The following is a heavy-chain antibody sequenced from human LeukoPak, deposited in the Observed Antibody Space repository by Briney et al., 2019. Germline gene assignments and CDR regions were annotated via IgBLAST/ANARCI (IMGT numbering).Heavy chain of an antibody. CDR1: GGSISSYY. CDR2: IYYSGST. Sequence: SETLSLTCTVSGGSISSYYWSWIRQPPGKGLEWIGYIYYSGSTNYNPSLKSRVTISVDTSKNQFSLKLSSVTAADTAVYYCARLTDYGAYFDYWGQGTLVTVSS. V-gene: IGHV4-59*08. CDR3: ARLTDYGAYFDY. J-gene: IGHJ4*02. D-gene: IGHD4-17*01.